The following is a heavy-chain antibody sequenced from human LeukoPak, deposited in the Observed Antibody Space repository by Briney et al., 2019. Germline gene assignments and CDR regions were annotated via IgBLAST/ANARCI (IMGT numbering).Heavy chain of an antibody. CDR2: IYYSGST. D-gene: IGHD1/OR15-1a*01. V-gene: IGHV4-39*07. CDR1: GGSISSSTYS. CDR3: ARDAGNTYNWFDP. Sequence: KTSETPSLTCTVSGGSISSSTYSWAWIRQPPGKGLEWIATIYYSGSTYYNPSFKSRVTISVDTSKNQFSLNLSSVTAADTAVYYCARDAGNTYNWFDPWGQGTLVTVSS. J-gene: IGHJ5*02.